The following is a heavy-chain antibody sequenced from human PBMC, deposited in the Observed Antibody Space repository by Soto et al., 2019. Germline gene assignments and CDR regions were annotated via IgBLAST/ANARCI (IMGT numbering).Heavy chain of an antibody. Sequence: PSETLSLTCTVSGGSISSGNYYWSWIRQSPGKGLEWIGYIYSTGSSYYNPSLRSRVSMSVDTSKNQFSLNLSSVTAADTAVYFCDRDAIPLSLHGRDRFDPWGQVTLFPVCS. CDR3: DRDAIPLSLHGRDRFDP. J-gene: IGHJ5*02. CDR2: IYSTGSS. V-gene: IGHV4-30-4*01. CDR1: GGSISSGNYY. D-gene: IGHD2-2*02.